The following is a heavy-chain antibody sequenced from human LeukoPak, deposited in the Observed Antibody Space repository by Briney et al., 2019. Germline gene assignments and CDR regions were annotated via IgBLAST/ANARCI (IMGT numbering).Heavy chain of an antibody. CDR2: IYYSGST. D-gene: IGHD4-17*01. CDR3: ARQIDDGDYFDY. CDR1: GGSISSYY. Sequence: TPSETLSLTCTVSGGSISSYYWSWIRQPPGKGLEWIGYIYYSGSTNYNPSLKSRVTISVDTSKNQFSLKLSSVTAADTAVYYCARQIDDGDYFDYWGQGTLVTVSS. J-gene: IGHJ4*02. V-gene: IGHV4-59*08.